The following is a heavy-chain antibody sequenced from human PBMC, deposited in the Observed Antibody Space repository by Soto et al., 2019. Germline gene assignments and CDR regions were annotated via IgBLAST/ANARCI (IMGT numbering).Heavy chain of an antibody. CDR3: ARERITMVRGVNVNWFDP. CDR2: IYYSGST. J-gene: IGHJ5*02. Sequence: SSETLDLTCTVSGGTISSGGDDGSWIRQHPGKGLEWIGYIYYSGSTYYNPSLKSRVTISVDTSKNQFSLKLSSVTAADTAVYYCARERITMVRGVNVNWFDPWGQGTLVTV. CDR1: GGTISSGGDD. V-gene: IGHV4-31*03. D-gene: IGHD3-10*01.